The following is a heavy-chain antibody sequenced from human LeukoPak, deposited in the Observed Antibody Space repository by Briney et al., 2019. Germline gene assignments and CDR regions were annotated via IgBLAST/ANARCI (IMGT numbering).Heavy chain of an antibody. V-gene: IGHV3-23*01. CDR1: GFTLTKHV. D-gene: IGHD3-10*01. Sequence: GGSLRLSCGASGFTLTKHVITWLRQAPGKGPEWVASESGSGHNTYYSESVRGRFAISRDNSKNTLVLQMNSLRVEDTAVYYCATDWTLRGVPTFFDPWGQGTVVSVSS. CDR3: ATDWTLRGVPTFFDP. CDR2: ESGSGHNT. J-gene: IGHJ5*02.